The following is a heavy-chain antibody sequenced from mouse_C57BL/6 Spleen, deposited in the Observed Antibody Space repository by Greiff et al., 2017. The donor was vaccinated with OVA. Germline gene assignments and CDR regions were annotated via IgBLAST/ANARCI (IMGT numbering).Heavy chain of an antibody. CDR1: GYTFTDYY. V-gene: IGHV1-26*01. D-gene: IGHD2-5*01. J-gene: IGHJ3*01. CDR2: INPNNGGT. Sequence: EVQLQQSGPELVKPGASVKISCKASGYTFTDYYMNWVKQSHGKSLEWIGDINPNNGGTSYNQQFKGKATLTVDKSSSTAYMELRSLTSEDSAVYYCARDSNYAWFAYWGQGTLVTVSA. CDR3: ARDSNYAWFAY.